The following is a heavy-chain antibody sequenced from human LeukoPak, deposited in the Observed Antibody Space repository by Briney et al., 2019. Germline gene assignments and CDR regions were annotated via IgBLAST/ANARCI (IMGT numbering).Heavy chain of an antibody. CDR3: ARAGYSYGYPVDY. CDR1: GFTFSSYE. CDR2: ISSGGSTI. V-gene: IGHV3-48*03. Sequence: PGGSLRLSCAASGFTFSSYEMNWVRQAPGKGLEWVSYISSGGSTIYYADSVKGRFTISRDNAKNSLYLQMNSLRAEDTAVYYCARAGYSYGYPVDYWGQGTLVTVSS. J-gene: IGHJ4*02. D-gene: IGHD5-18*01.